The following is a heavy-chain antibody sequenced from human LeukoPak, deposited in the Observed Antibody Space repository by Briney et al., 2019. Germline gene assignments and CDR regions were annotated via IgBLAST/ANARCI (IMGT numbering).Heavy chain of an antibody. D-gene: IGHD3-10*01. CDR1: GFTFSGSA. Sequence: GGSLRLSCAASGFTFSGSAMHWVRQASGKGLEWVGHIRSKPNAYATAYAASVTGRFTISRDDSKNTAYLRMNRLKTEDTAVYYCVRHTGINMVRGDIAFSYYYMDVWGKGTSVTVSS. J-gene: IGHJ6*03. CDR3: VRHTGINMVRGDIAFSYYYMDV. V-gene: IGHV3-73*01. CDR2: IRSKPNAYAT.